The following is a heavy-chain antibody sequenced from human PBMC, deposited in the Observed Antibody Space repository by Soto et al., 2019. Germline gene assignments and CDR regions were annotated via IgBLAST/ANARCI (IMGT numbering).Heavy chain of an antibody. V-gene: IGHV4-30-4*01. CDR3: ARECSDYDILTFDY. CDR1: GGSISSGDYY. J-gene: IGHJ4*02. Sequence: PSETLSLTCTVSGGSISSGDYYWSWIRQPPGKGLEWIGYIYYSGSTYYNPSLKSRVTISVDTSKNQFSLKLSSVTAADTAVYYCARECSDYDILTFDYWGQGTRVTVSS. CDR2: IYYSGST. D-gene: IGHD3-9*01.